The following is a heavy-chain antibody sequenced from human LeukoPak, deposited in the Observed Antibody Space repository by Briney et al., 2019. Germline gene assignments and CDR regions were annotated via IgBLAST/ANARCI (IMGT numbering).Heavy chain of an antibody. Sequence: GGSLRLSCAASGFTFSSYSMNWVRQAPGKGLEWVSSISSSSSYIYYADSVKGRFTISRDNAKNSLYLQMNSLRAGDTAVYYCAREYSSSWSSNYYMDVWGKGTTVTVSS. D-gene: IGHD6-13*01. CDR1: GFTFSSYS. CDR3: AREYSSSWSSNYYMDV. V-gene: IGHV3-21*01. CDR2: ISSSSSYI. J-gene: IGHJ6*03.